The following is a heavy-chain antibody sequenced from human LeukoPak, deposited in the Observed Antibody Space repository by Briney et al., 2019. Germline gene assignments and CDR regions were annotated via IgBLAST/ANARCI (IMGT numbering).Heavy chain of an antibody. CDR1: GGSISSSSYH. J-gene: IGHJ4*02. CDR2: MYYSGST. Sequence: SETLSLTCTVSGGSISSSSYHWSWIRQPPGKGLEWIGNMYYSGSTYYNPSLKSRVTLSVDTSKNQFSLKMSSVSAADTALYYCARLYGSTLYFDYWGQGTLVTVSS. CDR3: ARLYGSTLYFDY. D-gene: IGHD2-15*01. V-gene: IGHV4-39*01.